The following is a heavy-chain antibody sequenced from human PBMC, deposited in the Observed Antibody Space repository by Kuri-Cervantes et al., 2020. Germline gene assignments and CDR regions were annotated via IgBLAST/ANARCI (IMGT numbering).Heavy chain of an antibody. CDR1: GYTFTGYY. CDR3: ARVRYAPDRPKCSGGSCYYTYYHGVDV. CDR2: INPNSGGT. V-gene: IGHV1-2*02. D-gene: IGHD2-15*01. Sequence: ASVKVSCKASGYTFTGYYMHWVRQAPGQGLEWMGWINPNSGGTNYAQKFQGRVTMTRDTSISTAYMELSSLRSEDTAVYYCARVRYAPDRPKCSGGSCYYTYYHGVDVWGQGTAVTVSS. J-gene: IGHJ6*02.